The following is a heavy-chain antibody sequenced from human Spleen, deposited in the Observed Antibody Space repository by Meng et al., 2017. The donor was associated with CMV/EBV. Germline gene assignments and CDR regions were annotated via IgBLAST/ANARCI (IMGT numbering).Heavy chain of an antibody. CDR3: ARENGRVVVAAYFDY. J-gene: IGHJ4*02. CDR1: GGSFSGYY. D-gene: IGHD2-15*01. CDR2: INHSGST. Sequence: QVQLKQWGAGLLKPSETLSLTCAGYGGSFSGYYWSWIRQPPGKGLEWIGEINHSGSTNYNPSLKSRVTISVDTSKNQFSLKLSSVTAADTAVYYCARENGRVVVAAYFDYWGQGTLVTASS. V-gene: IGHV4-34*01.